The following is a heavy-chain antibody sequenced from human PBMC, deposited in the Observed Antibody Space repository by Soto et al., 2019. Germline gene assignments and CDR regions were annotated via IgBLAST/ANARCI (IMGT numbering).Heavy chain of an antibody. V-gene: IGHV1-8*01. J-gene: IGHJ6*02. Sequence: QVPLVQSGAEVKKPGASVKVSCKASGYTFTSYDINWVRQATGQGLEWMGWMNPNSGNTGYAQKFQGRVTMTRNTSISTAYMELSSLRSEDTAVYYCASGAAAGSGTSYYYYGMDVWGQGTTVTVSS. CDR1: GYTFTSYD. CDR3: ASGAAAGSGTSYYYYGMDV. D-gene: IGHD6-13*01. CDR2: MNPNSGNT.